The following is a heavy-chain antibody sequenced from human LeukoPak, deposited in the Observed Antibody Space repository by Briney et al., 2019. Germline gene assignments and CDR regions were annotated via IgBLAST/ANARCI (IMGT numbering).Heavy chain of an antibody. Sequence: ASVKVSCKASGYTFTSYDINWVRQATGQGLEWMGWMNPNSGNTGYAQKFQGRVTMTRDTSISTAYMELSRLRSDDTAVYYCARVRVITIFGVVTHDAFDIWGQGTMVTVSS. D-gene: IGHD3-3*01. J-gene: IGHJ3*02. CDR3: ARVRVITIFGVVTHDAFDI. CDR2: MNPNSGNT. V-gene: IGHV1-8*01. CDR1: GYTFTSYD.